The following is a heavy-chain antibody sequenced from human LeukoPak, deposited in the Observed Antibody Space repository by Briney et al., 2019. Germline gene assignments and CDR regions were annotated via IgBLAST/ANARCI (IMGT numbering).Heavy chain of an antibody. CDR3: ASSEPKNYYYGMDV. CDR1: GYTFTGYY. D-gene: IGHD1-26*01. V-gene: IGHV1-2*02. Sequence: GASVKVSCKASGYTFTGYYMHWVRRAPGQGLEWMGWINPNSGGTNYAQKFQGRVTMTRDTSISTAYMELSRLRSDDTAVYYCASSEPKNYYYGMDVWGQGTTVTVSS. J-gene: IGHJ6*02. CDR2: INPNSGGT.